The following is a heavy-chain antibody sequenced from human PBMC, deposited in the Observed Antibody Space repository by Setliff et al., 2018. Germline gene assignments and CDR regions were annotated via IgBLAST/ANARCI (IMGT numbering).Heavy chain of an antibody. CDR3: AKDGDYNFWSGYFRAYYYYYYMDV. CDR1: GFTFSSYG. D-gene: IGHD3-3*01. J-gene: IGHJ6*03. V-gene: IGHV3-30*02. CDR2: IRYDGSNK. Sequence: GGSLRLSCAASGFTFSSYGMHWVRQAPGKGLEWVAFIRYDGSNKYYADSVKGRFTISRDNSKNTLYLQMNSLRAEYTAVYYCAKDGDYNFWSGYFRAYYYYYYMDVWGKGTTVTVSS.